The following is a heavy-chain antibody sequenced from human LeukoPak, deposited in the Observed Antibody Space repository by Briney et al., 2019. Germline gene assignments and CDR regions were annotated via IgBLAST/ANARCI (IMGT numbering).Heavy chain of an antibody. CDR2: IYYSGST. V-gene: IGHV4-61*01. Sequence: SETLSLTCTVSGGSVSSGSYYWSWIRQPPGKGLEWIGYIYYSGSTNYNPSLKSRVTISVDTSKNLFSLKLSSVTAADTAVYYCARETYSSGWYWFDPWGQGTLVTVSS. J-gene: IGHJ5*02. D-gene: IGHD6-19*01. CDR3: ARETYSSGWYWFDP. CDR1: GGSVSSGSYY.